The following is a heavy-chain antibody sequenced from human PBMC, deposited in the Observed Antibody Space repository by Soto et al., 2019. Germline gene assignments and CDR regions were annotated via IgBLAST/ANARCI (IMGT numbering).Heavy chain of an antibody. J-gene: IGHJ4*02. Sequence: QVQLQQWGAGLLKPSETLSLSCAVYGASFSGYYWNWIRQPPGKGLEWIGEINQSGSTNYNPSLKTRVTIQVATSQKQFSLRASSVTAADTAVYYCARRFSGTGRYFDYWGQGTLVTVSS. CDR2: INQSGST. V-gene: IGHV4-34*02. D-gene: IGHD1-1*01. CDR3: ARRFSGTGRYFDY. CDR1: GASFSGYY.